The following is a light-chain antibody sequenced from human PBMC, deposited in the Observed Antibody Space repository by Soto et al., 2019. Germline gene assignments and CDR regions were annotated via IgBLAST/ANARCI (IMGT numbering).Light chain of an antibody. V-gene: IGKV1-17*01. Sequence: DIQMTQSPSSLSASVGDRVTITCRASQGIRKDLGWYQQKPGKAPKRLIYAVSSLHSGVPSRFSGSASGTEITLTISSLQPEDSAVYYCQQYNNWPPLITFGQGTRLEIK. CDR3: QQYNNWPPLIT. CDR2: AVS. J-gene: IGKJ5*01. CDR1: QGIRKD.